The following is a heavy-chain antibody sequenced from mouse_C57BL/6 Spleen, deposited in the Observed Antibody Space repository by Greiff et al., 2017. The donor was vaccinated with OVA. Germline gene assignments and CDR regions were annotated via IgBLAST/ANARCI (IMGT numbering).Heavy chain of an antibody. V-gene: IGHV1-80*01. Sequence: VQLQQSGAELVKPGASVKISCKASGYAFSSYWMNWVKQRPGKGLEWIGQIYPGDGDTNYNGKFKGKATLTADKSSSTAYMQLSSLTSEDSAVYFCARSTWDVLYYFDYWGQGTTLTVSS. D-gene: IGHD4-1*01. CDR1: GYAFSSYW. CDR2: IYPGDGDT. J-gene: IGHJ2*01. CDR3: ARSTWDVLYYFDY.